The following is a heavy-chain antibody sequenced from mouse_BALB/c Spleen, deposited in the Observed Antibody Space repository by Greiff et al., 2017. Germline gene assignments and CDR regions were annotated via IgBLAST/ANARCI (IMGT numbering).Heavy chain of an antibody. CDR2: ISYSGST. V-gene: IGHV3-2*02. CDR3: ARGGIYDGYYDWYFDV. CDR1: GYSITSDYA. J-gene: IGHJ1*01. Sequence: EVKLMESGPGLVKPSQSLSLTCTVTGYSITSDYAWNWIRQFPGNKLEWMGYISYSGSTSYNPSLKSRISITRDTSKNQFFLQLNSVTTEDTATYYCARGGIYDGYYDWYFDVWGAGTTVTVSS. D-gene: IGHD2-3*01.